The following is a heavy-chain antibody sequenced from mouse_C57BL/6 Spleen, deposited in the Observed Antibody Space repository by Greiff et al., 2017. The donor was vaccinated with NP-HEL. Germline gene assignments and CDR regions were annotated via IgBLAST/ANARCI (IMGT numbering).Heavy chain of an antibody. D-gene: IGHD1-1*01. Sequence: QVQLQQPGTELVKPGASVKLSCKASGYTFTSYWMHWVKQRPGQGLEWIGNINPSNGGTNYNEKFKTKATLTVDKSSSTAYRQLSSLTSEESAVYSGARRSHYGSSYVYDMDDWGKGTSVTVA. J-gene: IGHJ4*01. CDR1: GYTFTSYW. CDR3: ARRSHYGSSYVYDMDD. V-gene: IGHV1-53*01. CDR2: INPSNGGT.